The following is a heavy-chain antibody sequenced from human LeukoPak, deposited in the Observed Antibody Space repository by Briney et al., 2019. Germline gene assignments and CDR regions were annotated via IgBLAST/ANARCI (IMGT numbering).Heavy chain of an antibody. J-gene: IGHJ6*02. CDR3: ARDPDDYGDYGVTYGMGV. D-gene: IGHD4-17*01. CDR1: GYTFTSYA. Sequence: ASVKVSCKASGYTFTSYAMNWVRQAPGQGLEWMGWINTNTGNPTYAQGFTGRFVFSLDTSVSTAYLQISSLKAEDTAVYYCARDPDDYGDYGVTYGMGVWGQGTTVTVSS. CDR2: INTNTGNP. V-gene: IGHV7-4-1*02.